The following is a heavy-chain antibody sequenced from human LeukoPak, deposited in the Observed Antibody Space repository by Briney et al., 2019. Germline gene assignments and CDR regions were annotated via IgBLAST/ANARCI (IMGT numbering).Heavy chain of an antibody. CDR2: ISYDGSNK. V-gene: IGHV3-30*19. J-gene: IGHJ4*02. Sequence: PGGSLRLSCAASGFTFSSYGMHWVRQAPGKGLEWVAVISYDGSNKYYADSVKGRFTISRDNSKNTLYLQMNSLRAEDTAVYYCARGLIREEYYYDSSGYFDYWGQGTLVTVSS. CDR1: GFTFSSYG. CDR3: ARGLIREEYYYDSSGYFDY. D-gene: IGHD3-22*01.